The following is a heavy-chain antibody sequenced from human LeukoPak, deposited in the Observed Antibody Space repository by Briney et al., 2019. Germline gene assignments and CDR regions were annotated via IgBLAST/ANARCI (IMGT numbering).Heavy chain of an antibody. Sequence: GGSLRLSCAASGFTFSSYSMNWVRQAPGKGLEWVSSISSSSSYIYYADSVKGRFTISRDNAKNSLYLQMNSLRAEDTAVYYCARGAVIRGVDYWGQGTLVTVSS. V-gene: IGHV3-21*01. CDR1: GFTFSSYS. D-gene: IGHD2-21*01. CDR2: ISSSSSYI. J-gene: IGHJ4*02. CDR3: ARGAVIRGVDY.